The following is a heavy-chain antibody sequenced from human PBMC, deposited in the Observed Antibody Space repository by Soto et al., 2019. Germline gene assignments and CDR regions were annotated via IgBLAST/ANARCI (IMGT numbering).Heavy chain of an antibody. D-gene: IGHD3-16*01. CDR2: INPSGGST. Sequence: QVQLVQSGAEVKKPGASVKVSCKASGYTFTSYYMHWVRQAPGQGLEWMGIINPSGGSTSYAQKFKGRVTSPRDTPTGTVYMGLSSLSSEDRAVYFWARGPRGGGGRDWFDPWGQGTLVTVSS. J-gene: IGHJ5*02. V-gene: IGHV1-46*01. CDR1: GYTFTSYY. CDR3: ARGPRGGGGRDWFDP.